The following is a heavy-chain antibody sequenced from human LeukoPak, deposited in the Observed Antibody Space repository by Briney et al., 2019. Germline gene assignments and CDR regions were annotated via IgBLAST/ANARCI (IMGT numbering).Heavy chain of an antibody. CDR2: ISAYNGNT. CDR3: AGGAIEQWLVPSAENWFDP. D-gene: IGHD6-19*01. Sequence: ASVKVSCKASGYTFTSYGISWVRQAPGQGLEWMGWISAYNGNTNYAQKLQGRVTMTTDTSTSTAYMELRRLRSDDTAVYYCAGGAIEQWLVPSAENWFDPWGQGTLVTVSS. V-gene: IGHV1-18*01. J-gene: IGHJ5*02. CDR1: GYTFTSYG.